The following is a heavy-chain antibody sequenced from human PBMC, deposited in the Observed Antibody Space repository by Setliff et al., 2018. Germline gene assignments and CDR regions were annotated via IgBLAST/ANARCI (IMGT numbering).Heavy chain of an antibody. D-gene: IGHD2-15*01. J-gene: IGHJ5*02. Sequence: GGSLRLSCADSGFTFSRYWMHWVRQAPGKGLVWVSRITSDGSSTTYADSVKGRFTISRDNAKSTLYLQMNSLRAEDTAVYYCARDVFCSGGSCDNWFDPWGQGTLVTVSS. CDR3: ARDVFCSGGSCDNWFDP. CDR1: GFTFSRYW. V-gene: IGHV3-74*01. CDR2: ITSDGSST.